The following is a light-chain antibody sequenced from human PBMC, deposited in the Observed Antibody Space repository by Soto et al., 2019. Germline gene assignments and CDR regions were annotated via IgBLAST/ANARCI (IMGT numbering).Light chain of an antibody. CDR2: EVS. CDR3: SSYTTSSTRV. CDR1: SSDVGAYDY. Sequence: QSALTQPASVSGSPGQSITISCTGTSSDVGAYDYVSWYQQHPDKAPKLMIYEVSYRPSGVSNRFSGSKSVHTATLTISGLQAEDEADYYCSSYTTSSTRVFGTGTKVTVL. J-gene: IGLJ1*01. V-gene: IGLV2-14*03.